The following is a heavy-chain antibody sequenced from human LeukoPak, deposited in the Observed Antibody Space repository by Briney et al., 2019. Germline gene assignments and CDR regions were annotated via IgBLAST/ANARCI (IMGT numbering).Heavy chain of an antibody. CDR2: IIPILGIA. Sequence: GASVKVSCKASGGTFSSYAISWVRQAPGQGLEWMGRIIPILGIANYAQKFQGRVTITTDESTSTAYMELSSLRSEDTAVYYCARSESEWELLTWFDPWGQGTQVTVSS. D-gene: IGHD1-26*01. V-gene: IGHV1-69*04. CDR3: ARSESEWELLTWFDP. J-gene: IGHJ5*02. CDR1: GGTFSSYA.